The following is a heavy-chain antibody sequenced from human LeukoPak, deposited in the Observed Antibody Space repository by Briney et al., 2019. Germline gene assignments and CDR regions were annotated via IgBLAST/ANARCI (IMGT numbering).Heavy chain of an antibody. J-gene: IGHJ4*02. CDR1: GGSISSSSYY. CDR3: ARHGIAAAGNIDY. V-gene: IGHV4-39*01. D-gene: IGHD6-13*01. CDR2: IYYSGST. Sequence: KASETLSLTCTVSGGSISSSSYYWGWIRQPPGKGLEWIGTIYYSGSTYYNPSLKSRVTISVDTSKNQFSLKVSSVTAADTAVYYCARHGIAAAGNIDYWGQGTLVKVSS.